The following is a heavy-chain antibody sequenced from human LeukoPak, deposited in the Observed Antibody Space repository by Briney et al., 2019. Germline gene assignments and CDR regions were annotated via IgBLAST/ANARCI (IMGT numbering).Heavy chain of an antibody. CDR2: ISSNGGST. V-gene: IGHV3-64*01. CDR1: GFTFSSYA. CDR3: ARGSNSQEFDY. Sequence: GGSLRLSCAASGFTFSSYAMHWVRQAPGKGLEYVSAISSNGGSTYYANSVKGRFTISRDNSKNTLCLQMGSLRAEDMAVYYCARGSNSQEFDYWGQGTLVTVSS. J-gene: IGHJ4*02. D-gene: IGHD4-11*01.